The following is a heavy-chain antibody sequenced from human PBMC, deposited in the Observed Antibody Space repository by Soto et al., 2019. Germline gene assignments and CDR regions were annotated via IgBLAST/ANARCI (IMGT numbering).Heavy chain of an antibody. CDR1: GFTFSSAA. CDR2: ISGSGGST. V-gene: IGHV3-23*01. J-gene: IGHJ4*02. D-gene: IGHD6-19*01. Sequence: GGSLRLSCAASGFTFSSAAMSWVRQAPGKGLEWVSAISGSGGSTYYAGSVKGRFTISRDNSKDTLFLQMNSLRAEDTAVYYCAKVGGIAVAGQFGYWGQGALVTVSS. CDR3: AKVGGIAVAGQFGY.